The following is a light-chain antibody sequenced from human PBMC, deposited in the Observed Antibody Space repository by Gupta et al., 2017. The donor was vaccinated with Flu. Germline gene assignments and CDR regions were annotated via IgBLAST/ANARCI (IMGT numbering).Light chain of an antibody. CDR2: DVS. J-gene: IGLJ2*01. V-gene: IGLV2-11*01. CDR1: SSDVGGYNY. CDR3: CSEAGSDTDVV. Sequence: SALTQPRSLSGSPGQSVTISCTGTSSDVGGYNYVSWYQQHPGKAPKLMIYDVSKRPSGVPDRFSGSKSGNTAAMTITGLQAEDGADYYCCSEAGSDTDVVFGGGTKLTVL.